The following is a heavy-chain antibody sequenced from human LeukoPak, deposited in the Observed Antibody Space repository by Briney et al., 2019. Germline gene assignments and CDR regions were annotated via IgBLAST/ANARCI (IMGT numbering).Heavy chain of an antibody. Sequence: GESLKISCKGSGYSFTTYWIGCVRQMPGKGLEWMGIIYPGDSDTRYSPSFQGQVTISADKSISTAYLQWSSLKASDTAMYYCAKAAAAVDYYYYGMDVWGQGTTVTVSS. CDR3: AKAAAAVDYYYYGMDV. CDR1: GYSFTTYW. J-gene: IGHJ6*02. CDR2: IYPGDSDT. V-gene: IGHV5-51*01. D-gene: IGHD6-13*01.